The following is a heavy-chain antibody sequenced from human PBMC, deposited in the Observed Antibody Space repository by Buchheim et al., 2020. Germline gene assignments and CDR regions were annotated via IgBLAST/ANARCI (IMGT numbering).Heavy chain of an antibody. CDR1: GGSISSNNW. J-gene: IGHJ4*02. V-gene: IGHV4-4*02. Sequence: QVQLQESGPGLVKPSGTLSLTCAVSGGSISSNNWWHWVRQPPGKGLEWIGEIYHSGSTNYKPSLKSRVTISVDRSENQLSPRLTSVTAADTAVYYCAREIVGNTPSFDYWGQGTL. CDR2: IYHSGST. D-gene: IGHD1-26*01. CDR3: AREIVGNTPSFDY.